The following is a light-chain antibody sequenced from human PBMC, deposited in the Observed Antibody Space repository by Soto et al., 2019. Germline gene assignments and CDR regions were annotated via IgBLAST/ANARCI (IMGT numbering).Light chain of an antibody. CDR1: QGIGNS. CDR2: WTS. V-gene: IGKV1-27*01. Sequence: DIQMTQSPSSPSASVGDRVTITCRASQGIGNSLAWYQQKPGKVPQLLIYWTSTLQSGVPSRFSGSGSGTDLTLTISSLQPEDVATYYCQKYDRVPGTFGQGTKVEVK. J-gene: IGKJ1*01. CDR3: QKYDRVPGT.